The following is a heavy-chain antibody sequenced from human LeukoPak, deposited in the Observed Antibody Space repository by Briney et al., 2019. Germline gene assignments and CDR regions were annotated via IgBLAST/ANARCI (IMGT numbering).Heavy chain of an antibody. CDR1: GYTFINHA. Sequence: ASVKVSCKASGYTFINHAIHWVRQAPGQRLEWMGWINIGNGNTKYSQNFQGRITITRDTSATTAYMDLSSLRSEDTAMYYCARRLGRSFNYWGQGTLVTVSS. J-gene: IGHJ4*02. D-gene: IGHD2-21*01. V-gene: IGHV1-3*04. CDR3: ARRLGRSFNY. CDR2: INIGNGNT.